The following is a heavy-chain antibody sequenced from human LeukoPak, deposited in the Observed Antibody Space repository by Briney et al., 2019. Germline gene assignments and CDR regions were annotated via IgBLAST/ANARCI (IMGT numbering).Heavy chain of an antibody. Sequence: PSETLSLTCAVYGGSFSGYYWSWIRQPPGKGLEWIGEINHSGSTNYNPSLKSRVTISVDTSKNQFSLKLSSVTAADTAVYYCARGPHIAAAGTAPYYFDYWGQGTLVTVSS. CDR1: GGSFSGYY. CDR3: ARGPHIAAAGTAPYYFDY. CDR2: INHSGST. D-gene: IGHD6-13*01. V-gene: IGHV4-34*01. J-gene: IGHJ4*02.